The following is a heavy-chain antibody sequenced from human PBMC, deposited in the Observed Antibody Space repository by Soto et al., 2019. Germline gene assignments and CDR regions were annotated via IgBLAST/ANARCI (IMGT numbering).Heavy chain of an antibody. Sequence: QVQLVQSGAEVKKPGSSVKVSCKASGGTFSSYIISWVRQAPGQGLEWMGRIIPILGIPNYAPKFQGRVTITADKSTSTADMELSSLRSEYTAVYSCARIHPYDYVDYWGQGTLVTVSS. D-gene: IGHD3-16*01. CDR2: IIPILGIP. CDR1: GGTFSSYI. V-gene: IGHV1-69*02. CDR3: ARIHPYDYVDY. J-gene: IGHJ4*02.